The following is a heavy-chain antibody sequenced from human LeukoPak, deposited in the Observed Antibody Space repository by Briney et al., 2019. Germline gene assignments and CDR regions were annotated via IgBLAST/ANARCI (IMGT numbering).Heavy chain of an antibody. J-gene: IGHJ4*02. CDR3: ARDPMWNYGDLDY. V-gene: IGHV3-11*04. D-gene: IGHD4-17*01. Sequence: PGGSLRLSCAASGFIFSDYYMSWIRQAPGKGLEWVSYISSSGSTVHYGDSVKGRFTISRDNARNSLYLQMNSLRAEDTAVYYCARDPMWNYGDLDYWGQGTLVTVSS. CDR2: ISSSGSTV. CDR1: GFIFSDYY.